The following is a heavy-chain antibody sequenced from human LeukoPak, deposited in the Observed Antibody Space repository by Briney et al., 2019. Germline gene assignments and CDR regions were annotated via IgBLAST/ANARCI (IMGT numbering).Heavy chain of an antibody. D-gene: IGHD2-8*01. Sequence: SGTLSLTCGVSGGSISNTNWWSWVRQPPGQGLEWIGEISLTGLTHYNPSLESRVTVSLDNSKNQLSLNLTSVTAADTAVYYCSRENGAFSPFGYWGQGTLVTVLS. CDR2: ISLTGLT. J-gene: IGHJ4*02. CDR3: SRENGAFSPFGY. CDR1: GGSISNTNW. V-gene: IGHV4-4*02.